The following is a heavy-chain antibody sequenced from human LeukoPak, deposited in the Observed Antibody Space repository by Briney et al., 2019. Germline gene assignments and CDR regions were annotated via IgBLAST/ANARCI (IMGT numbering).Heavy chain of an antibody. D-gene: IGHD5-12*01. V-gene: IGHV1-69*01. CDR1: GGTFSSYA. J-gene: IGHJ6*02. CDR2: IIPIFGTA. CDR3: ASGPIGYSGYEYGMDV. Sequence: SVKVSCKASGGTFSSYAISWVRQAPGQGLEWMGGIIPIFGTANYAQKFRGRVTITADESTSTAYMELSSLRSEDTAVYYCASGPIGYSGYEYGMDVWGQGTTVTVSS.